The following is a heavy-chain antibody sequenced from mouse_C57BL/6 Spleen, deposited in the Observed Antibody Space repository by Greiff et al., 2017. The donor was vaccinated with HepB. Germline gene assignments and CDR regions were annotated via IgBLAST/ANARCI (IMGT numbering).Heavy chain of an antibody. CDR1: GYSITSGYD. D-gene: IGHD2-3*01. Sequence: EVKLMESGPGMVKPSQSLSLTCTVTGYSITSGYDWHWIRHFPGNTLEWMGYISYSGSTNYNPSLKSRISITHDTSKNHFFLKLNSVTTEDTATYYCARDDGYSWFAYWGQGTLVTVSA. J-gene: IGHJ3*01. V-gene: IGHV3-1*01. CDR2: ISYSGST. CDR3: ARDDGYSWFAY.